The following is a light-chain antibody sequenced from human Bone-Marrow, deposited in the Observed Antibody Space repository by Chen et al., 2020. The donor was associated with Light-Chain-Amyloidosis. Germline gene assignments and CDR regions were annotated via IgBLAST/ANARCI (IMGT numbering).Light chain of an antibody. V-gene: IGKV3-20*01. CDR3: QQYGTSPLT. CDR2: GSS. J-gene: IGKJ4*01. CDR1: QTISSNY. Sequence: EIVLTQSPVTLSLSPGEGANLSRRASQTISSNYLTWYQQKFGQAPRLLIYGSSSRATGIPDRFTGSGSGTDFTLTINRLEPEDFAMYYCQQYGTSPLTFGGGTKVEIK.